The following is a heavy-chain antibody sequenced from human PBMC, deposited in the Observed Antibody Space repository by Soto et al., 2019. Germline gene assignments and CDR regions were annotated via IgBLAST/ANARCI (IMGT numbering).Heavy chain of an antibody. CDR3: AREPATAKPEGVDF. Sequence: HWVRHAPGQGLEWMGWINPNSGGTKYAPKFQGGVTMTRDTSITTAYMELSRLRSGDTAVYYCAREPATAKPEGVDFWGQGTLVTVSS. V-gene: IGHV1-2*02. J-gene: IGHJ4*02. CDR2: INPNSGGT. D-gene: IGHD1-1*01.